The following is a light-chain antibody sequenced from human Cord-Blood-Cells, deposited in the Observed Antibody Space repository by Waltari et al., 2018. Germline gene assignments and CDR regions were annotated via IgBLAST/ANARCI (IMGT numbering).Light chain of an antibody. CDR3: QQSYSTPYT. Sequence: DIQMTQSPSSLSASVGDRVTITCQASQSISSYLNWYQQKPGKAPKLLIYAASSLQSGVPSRFSGSGSGTDFTLTISSLQPEDFATYYCQQSYSTPYTFGQGTKLETK. CDR1: QSISSY. J-gene: IGKJ2*01. V-gene: IGKV1-39*01. CDR2: AAS.